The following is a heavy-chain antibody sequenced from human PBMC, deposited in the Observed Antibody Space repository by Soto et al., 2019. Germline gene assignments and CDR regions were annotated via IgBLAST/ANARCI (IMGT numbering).Heavy chain of an antibody. J-gene: IGHJ4*02. V-gene: IGHV3-66*01. Sequence: GGSLRLSCAASGFTVSSNYMSWVRQAPGKGLEWVSVIYSGGSTYYADSVKGRFTISRDNSKNTLYLQMNSLRAEDTAVYYCARDAAYSGYEVGFDYWGQGTLVTVSS. CDR2: IYSGGST. D-gene: IGHD5-12*01. CDR1: GFTVSSNY. CDR3: ARDAAYSGYEVGFDY.